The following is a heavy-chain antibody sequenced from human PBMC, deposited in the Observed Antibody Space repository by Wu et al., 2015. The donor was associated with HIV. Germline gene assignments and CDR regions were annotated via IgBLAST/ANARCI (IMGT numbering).Heavy chain of an antibody. CDR1: GYTFTGYY. D-gene: IGHD3-10*01. J-gene: IGHJ4*02. V-gene: IGHV1-2*02. CDR3: ARLQSLHGLYSNADY. CDR2: INPNSSGT. Sequence: QVQLVQSGAEVKKPGASVKVSCKASGYTFTGYYMHWLRQAPGQGLEWMGWINPNSSGTNFAQKFQDRVTLTRDTSISTAYMEMSGLRSDDTAVFYCARLQSLHGLYSNADYWGQGTLVTVSS.